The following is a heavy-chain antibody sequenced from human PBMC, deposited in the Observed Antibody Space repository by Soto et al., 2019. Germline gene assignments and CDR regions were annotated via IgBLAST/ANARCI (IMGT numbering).Heavy chain of an antibody. J-gene: IGHJ6*02. CDR1: GFTFSSYG. D-gene: IGHD1-1*01. CDR3: SRYNWNDLDAMDL. V-gene: IGHV3-30*03. CDR2: ISYDGNNK. Sequence: GGSLRLSCAASGFTFSSYGMHWVRQAPGKGLEWVAIISYDGNNKYYADSVKGRFTISRDNSKNTLYLQMNSLRAEDTAVYYCSRYNWNDLDAMDLWGQGTTVTVSS.